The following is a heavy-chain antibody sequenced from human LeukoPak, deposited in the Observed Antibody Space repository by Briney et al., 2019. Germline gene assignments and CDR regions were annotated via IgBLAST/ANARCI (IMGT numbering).Heavy chain of an antibody. Sequence: GGSLRLSCAASGFTFTNAWMTWVRQAPGKGLECVGRIKSKTDGGTTDYAAPVKGRFTISRDDSKNTLYLQMNSLKIEDTAVYYCTTVVRITIFGVAHYYFDYWGQGTLVTVSS. CDR3: TTVVRITIFGVAHYYFDY. CDR1: GFTFTNAW. D-gene: IGHD3-3*01. J-gene: IGHJ4*02. CDR2: IKSKTDGGTT. V-gene: IGHV3-15*01.